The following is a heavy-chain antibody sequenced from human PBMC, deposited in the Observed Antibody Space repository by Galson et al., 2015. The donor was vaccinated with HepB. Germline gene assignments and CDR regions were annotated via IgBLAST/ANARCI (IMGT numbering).Heavy chain of an antibody. V-gene: IGHV6-1*01. D-gene: IGHD6-13*01. CDR3: ARGAAAGSGSYFDY. J-gene: IGHJ4*02. CDR1: GDSVSSNSAT. CDR2: TYFRSKWYY. Sequence: CAISGDSVSSNSATWNWIRQSPSRGLEWLGRTYFRSKWYYDYAVSVKSRITINPDTSKNQFSLQLNSVTPEDTTVYYCARGAAAGSGSYFDYCGQGTLVTVSS.